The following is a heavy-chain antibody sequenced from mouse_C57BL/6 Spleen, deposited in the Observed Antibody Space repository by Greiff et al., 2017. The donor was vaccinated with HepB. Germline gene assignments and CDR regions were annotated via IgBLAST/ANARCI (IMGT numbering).Heavy chain of an antibody. CDR1: GYTFTSYW. CDR3: ARAPSITTVVAYYFDY. Sequence: QVQLQQPGAELVRPGSSVKLSCKASGYTFTSYWMHWVKQRPIQGLEWIGNIDPSDSETHYNQKFKDKATLTVDKSSSTAYMQLSSLTSEDSAVYYCARAPSITTVVAYYFDYWGQGTTLTVSS. D-gene: IGHD1-1*01. CDR2: IDPSDSET. V-gene: IGHV1-52*01. J-gene: IGHJ2*01.